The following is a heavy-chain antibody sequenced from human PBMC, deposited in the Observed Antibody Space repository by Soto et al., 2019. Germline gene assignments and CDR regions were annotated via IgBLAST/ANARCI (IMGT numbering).Heavy chain of an antibody. CDR1: GGSISSYY. CDR3: ARGSCWAWNYCDY. CDR2: IYYSGST. J-gene: IGHJ4*02. V-gene: IGHV4-59*01. D-gene: IGHD6-19*01. Sequence: QVQLQESGPGLVKPSETLSLTCTVSGGSISSYYWSWIRQPPGKGLEWIGYIYYSGSTNYNPSLKSRVTISVDTSKNQFALKLSSVTAADTAVYYCARGSCWAWNYCDYWGQGTLVTVSS.